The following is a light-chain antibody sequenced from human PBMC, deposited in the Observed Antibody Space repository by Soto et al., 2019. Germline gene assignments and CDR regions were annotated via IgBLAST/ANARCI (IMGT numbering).Light chain of an antibody. Sequence: DIQMTQSPSSLSASVGDRVTITCRASQGIRNYLAWYQQKSGKVPNLLIYAASTLQSGVPSRFSGSGSGTDFTLTISSLQPEDVATYYCQQYKSAPLTFGGGTKVESK. CDR2: AAS. CDR3: QQYKSAPLT. V-gene: IGKV1-27*01. J-gene: IGKJ4*01. CDR1: QGIRNY.